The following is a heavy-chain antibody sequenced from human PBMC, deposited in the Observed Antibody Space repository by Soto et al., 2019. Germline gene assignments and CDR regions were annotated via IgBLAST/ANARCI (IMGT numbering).Heavy chain of an antibody. CDR2: ISGYNGNT. CDR1: GYTFTNYG. J-gene: IGHJ6*02. CDR3: AREGPARYYYYGMDV. Sequence: QVQVVQSGDEVKKPGASVKVSCKASGYTFTNYGFSWVRQAPGQGLEWMGWISGYNGNTKYAEKCQGRVTMTTDTSRXTGHRGLRSLRSDDTAVYYCAREGPARYYYYGMDVWGQGTAVTVSS. V-gene: IGHV1-18*01.